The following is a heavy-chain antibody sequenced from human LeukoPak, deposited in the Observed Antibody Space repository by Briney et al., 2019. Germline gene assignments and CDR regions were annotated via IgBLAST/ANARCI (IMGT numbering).Heavy chain of an antibody. CDR2: MNPNSGNT. CDR3: ARGRSSSGYSDY. J-gene: IGHJ4*02. V-gene: IGHV1-8*01. CDR1: GYTFTSYD. Sequence: ASVKVSCKASGYTFTSYDINWVRQATGQGLEWMGWMNPNSGNTGYAQRFQGRVTMTRNTSISTAYMELSSLRSEDTAVYYCARGRSSSGYSDYWGQGTLVTVSS. D-gene: IGHD3-22*01.